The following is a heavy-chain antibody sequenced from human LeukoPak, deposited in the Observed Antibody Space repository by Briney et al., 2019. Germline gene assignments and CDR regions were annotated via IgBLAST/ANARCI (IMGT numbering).Heavy chain of an antibody. Sequence: PGGSLRLSCAAPGFTFSSCGMNWVRQAPGKGLVWVSRINTDGSTTSYADSVKGRFTISRDNAKNTLYLQMNSLRAEDTAVYYCARSDHHYDFWSGYNYYYMDVWGKGTTVTVSS. CDR1: GFTFSSCG. J-gene: IGHJ6*03. CDR2: INTDGSTT. CDR3: ARSDHHYDFWSGYNYYYMDV. V-gene: IGHV3-74*01. D-gene: IGHD3-3*01.